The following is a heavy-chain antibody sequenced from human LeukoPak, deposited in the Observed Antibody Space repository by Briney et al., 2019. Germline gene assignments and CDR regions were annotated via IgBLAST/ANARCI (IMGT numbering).Heavy chain of an antibody. CDR1: GFTFSSYA. J-gene: IGHJ3*02. CDR2: ISGSGGST. V-gene: IGHV3-23*01. Sequence: GGSLRLSCAASGFTFSSYAMSWVRQAPGKGLEWVSAISGSGGSTYYADSVKGRFTISRDNSKNTLYLQMNSLRAEDTAVYYCALASGWYENAFDIWGQGTMVTVSS. CDR3: ALASGWYENAFDI. D-gene: IGHD6-19*01.